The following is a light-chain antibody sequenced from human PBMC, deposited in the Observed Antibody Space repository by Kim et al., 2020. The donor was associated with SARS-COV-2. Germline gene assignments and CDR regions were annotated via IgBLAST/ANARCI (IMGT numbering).Light chain of an antibody. Sequence: SSELTQDPAVSVALGQTVRITCQGDSLSYYYASWYQQKPGQAPALVIYGKNSRPSGIPDRFSGSSSGNTASLTITGAQAEDEADYYCNSRDSSGNYWVFGGVTQLTVL. CDR1: SLSYYY. CDR2: GKN. V-gene: IGLV3-19*01. J-gene: IGLJ3*02. CDR3: NSRDSSGNYWV.